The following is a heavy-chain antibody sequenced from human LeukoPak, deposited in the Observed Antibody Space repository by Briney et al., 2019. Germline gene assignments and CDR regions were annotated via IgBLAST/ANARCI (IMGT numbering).Heavy chain of an antibody. D-gene: IGHD4-17*01. CDR2: IKPKSGGT. Sequence: ASVKVSCKASGYTFTGYYMNWVRQAPGQGLEWMGWIKPKSGGTKYAQKFQGRVTMTRDTSISTAYMELRRLRSDDTAVYYCARADYGDSRDEYNWFDPWGQGTLVTV. J-gene: IGHJ5*02. CDR3: ARADYGDSRDEYNWFDP. V-gene: IGHV1-2*02. CDR1: GYTFTGYY.